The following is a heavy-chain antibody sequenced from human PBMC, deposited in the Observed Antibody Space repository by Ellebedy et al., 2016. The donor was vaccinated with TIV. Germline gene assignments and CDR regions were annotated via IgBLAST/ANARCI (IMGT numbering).Heavy chain of an antibody. D-gene: IGHD6-6*01. Sequence: MPSDTLSLTCTVSGGSISSGHYYWSWIRQPPGKGLEWIGYIYYSGSTYYNPSLKSRVTISGDMSKNQFSLKLSSVTAADTAVYYCARGDSSSSRVYYWGQGTLVTVSS. CDR2: IYYSGST. V-gene: IGHV4-30-4*02. CDR3: ARGDSSSSRVYY. CDR1: GGSISSGHYY. J-gene: IGHJ4*02.